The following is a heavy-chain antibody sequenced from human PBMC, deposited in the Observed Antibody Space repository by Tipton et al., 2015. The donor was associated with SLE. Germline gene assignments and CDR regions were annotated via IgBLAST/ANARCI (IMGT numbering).Heavy chain of an antibody. Sequence: SLRLSCAASGFTFDDYGMSWVRQAPGKGLEWVSGINWNGGSTGYADSVKGRFTISRDNAKNSLYLQMNSLRAEDTALYYCARGYCSSTSCYGYLDYWGQGTLVTVSS. D-gene: IGHD2-2*01. CDR3: ARGYCSSTSCYGYLDY. V-gene: IGHV3-20*04. CDR2: INWNGGST. J-gene: IGHJ4*02. CDR1: GFTFDDYG.